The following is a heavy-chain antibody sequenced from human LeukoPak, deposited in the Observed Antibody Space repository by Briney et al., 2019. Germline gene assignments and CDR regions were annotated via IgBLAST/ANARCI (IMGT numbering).Heavy chain of an antibody. CDR2: IYYSGST. D-gene: IGHD6-13*01. J-gene: IGHJ4*02. V-gene: IGHV4-39*07. CDR3: ARVNDGGYSSSWYWFDY. CDR1: GDSFSSVDYY. Sequence: PPETLSLTCTVSGDSFSSVDYYWGWIRQPPGKGLEWIGSIYYSGSTYYNPSLKSRVTISVDTSKNQFSLKLSSVTAADTAVYYCARVNDGGYSSSWYWFDYWGQGTLVTVSS.